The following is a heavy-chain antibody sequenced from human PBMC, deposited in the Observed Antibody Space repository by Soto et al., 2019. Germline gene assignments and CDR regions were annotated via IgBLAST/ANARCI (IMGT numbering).Heavy chain of an antibody. V-gene: IGHV3-30*18. CDR1: GFTFRTYG. CDR2: MSYDGRQK. D-gene: IGHD6-19*01. CDR3: SQEAPGGWHSFDN. Sequence: QVQLVESGGGVVQPGRSLRLSCAASGFTFRTYGMHWVRQAPGKGLEWVAFMSYDGRQKYYADSVRGRFTISRDNSKNTLALQMNSLANEDTAVYFCSQEAPGGWHSFDNWGQGTLVTVSS. J-gene: IGHJ4*02.